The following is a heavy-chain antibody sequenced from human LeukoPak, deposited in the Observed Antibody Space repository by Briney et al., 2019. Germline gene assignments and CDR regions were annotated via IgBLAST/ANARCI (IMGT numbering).Heavy chain of an antibody. D-gene: IGHD3-22*01. Sequence: PSETLSLTCTVSGGSISSNSYYWGWIRQPPGKGLEWIGYIYYSGSTNYNPSLKSRVTISVDTSKNQFSLKLSSVTAADTAVYYCASYSSGVHDAFDIWGQGTMVTVSS. J-gene: IGHJ3*02. V-gene: IGHV4-39*07. CDR1: GGSISSNSYY. CDR2: IYYSGST. CDR3: ASYSSGVHDAFDI.